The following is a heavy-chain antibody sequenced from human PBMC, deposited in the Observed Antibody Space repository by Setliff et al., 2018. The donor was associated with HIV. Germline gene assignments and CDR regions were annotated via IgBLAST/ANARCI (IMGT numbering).Heavy chain of an antibody. J-gene: IGHJ4*02. Sequence: GESLKISCAASGLTFSMYWMSWVRQAPGKGLEWVSSISSNNAYIYYADSVKGRFHISRDNAKNSLYLQMNSLRAEDTAVYYCASLWVTPPHGFWGQGTLVTVSS. CDR3: ASLWVTPPHGF. CDR1: GLTFSMYW. V-gene: IGHV3-21*01. D-gene: IGHD3-16*01. CDR2: ISSNNAYI.